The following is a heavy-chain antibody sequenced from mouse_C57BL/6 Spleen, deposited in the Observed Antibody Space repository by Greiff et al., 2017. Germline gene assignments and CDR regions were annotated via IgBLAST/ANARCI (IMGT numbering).Heavy chain of an antibody. V-gene: IGHV1-81*01. CDR1: GYTFTSYG. Sequence: QLQESGAELARPGASVKLSCKASGYTFTSYGISWVKQRTGQGLEWIGEIYPRSGNTYYNEKFKGKATLTADKSSSTAYIELRSLTSEDSAVYFCARSHYYGSSYPYYYAMDYWGQGTSVTVSS. D-gene: IGHD1-1*01. CDR3: ARSHYYGSSYPYYYAMDY. J-gene: IGHJ4*01. CDR2: IYPRSGNT.